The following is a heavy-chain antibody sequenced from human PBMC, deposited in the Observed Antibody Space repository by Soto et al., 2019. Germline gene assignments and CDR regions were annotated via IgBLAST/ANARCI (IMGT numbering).Heavy chain of an antibody. D-gene: IGHD6-6*01. V-gene: IGHV1-2*04. CDR3: ARGLISDIAARGWFDT. J-gene: IGHJ5*02. Sequence: XSGQVCCQDYGYTLTRYYMHWVRQAPGQGLEWMGWINPNSGGTNYAQKFQGWVTMTRDTSISTAYMELSSLRSDDTAVYYCARGLISDIAARGWFDTWGQGTLVTVS. CDR1: GYTLTRYY. CDR2: INPNSGGT.